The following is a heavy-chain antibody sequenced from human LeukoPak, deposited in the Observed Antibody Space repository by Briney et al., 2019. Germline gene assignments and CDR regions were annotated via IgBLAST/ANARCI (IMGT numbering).Heavy chain of an antibody. V-gene: IGHV4-34*01. Sequence: PSETLSLTCAVYGGSFSGYYWSWIRQPPGKGLEWIGEINHSGSTNYNPSLKSRVTISVDTSKNQFSLKLSSVTAADTAVYYCARRSPPLGYSTTRQSVNWFDPWGQGTLVTVSS. CDR2: INHSGST. CDR1: GGSFSGYY. J-gene: IGHJ5*02. CDR3: ARRSPPLGYSTTRQSVNWFDP. D-gene: IGHD6-13*01.